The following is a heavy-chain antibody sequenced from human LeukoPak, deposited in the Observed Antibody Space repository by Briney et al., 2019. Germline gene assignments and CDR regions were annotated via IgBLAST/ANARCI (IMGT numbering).Heavy chain of an antibody. J-gene: IGHJ4*02. Sequence: PSETLSLTCTVSGGSISSYYWSWIRQPPGKGLEWIGYIYYSGSTNYNPSLKSRVTISVDTSKNQFSLKLSSVTAADTAVYYCARHSAKRYDSVPELDYWGQGTLVTVSS. V-gene: IGHV4-59*08. CDR1: GGSISSYY. D-gene: IGHD5-12*01. CDR2: IYYSGST. CDR3: ARHSAKRYDSVPELDY.